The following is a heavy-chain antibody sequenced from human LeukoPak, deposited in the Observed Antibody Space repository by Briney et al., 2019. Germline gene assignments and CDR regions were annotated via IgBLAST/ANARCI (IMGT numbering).Heavy chain of an antibody. D-gene: IGHD3-22*01. CDR2: ISSSGSTI. CDR3: ARDRGPYYYDSSGYGVDY. CDR1: GFTFSDYY. J-gene: IGHJ4*02. Sequence: GGSLRLSCAASGFTFSDYYMSWIRQAPGKGLEWVSYISSSGSTIHYADSVKGRFTISRDNAKNSLYLQMNSLRAEDTAVYYCARDRGPYYYDSSGYGVDYWGQGTLVTVSP. V-gene: IGHV3-11*01.